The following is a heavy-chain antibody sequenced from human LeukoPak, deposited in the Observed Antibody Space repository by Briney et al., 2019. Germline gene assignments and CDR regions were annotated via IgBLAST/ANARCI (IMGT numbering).Heavy chain of an antibody. CDR1: GGTFSSYA. V-gene: IGHV1-69*05. D-gene: IGHD5-18*01. CDR2: IIPIFGTA. Sequence: ASVKVSCKASGGTFSSYAISWVRQAPGQGLEWMGGIIPIFGTANYAQKFQGRVTITTDESTSTAYMELSSLRSEDTAVYYCARDLRGYSYGSDYFDYWGQGTLVTVSS. J-gene: IGHJ4*02. CDR3: ARDLRGYSYGSDYFDY.